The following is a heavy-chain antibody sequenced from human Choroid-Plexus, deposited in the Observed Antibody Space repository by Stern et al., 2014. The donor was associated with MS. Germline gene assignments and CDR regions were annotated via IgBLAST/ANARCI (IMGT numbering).Heavy chain of an antibody. CDR3: AKDRQYLTYFFDH. J-gene: IGHJ5*02. CDR2: VSYDGSNK. V-gene: IGHV3-30*18. D-gene: IGHD2/OR15-2a*01. CDR1: GFTLGSCA. Sequence: VQLVESGGGVVQPGRPLRLSCVASGFTLGSCAMHWIRQAPGKGLEWVAGVSYDGSNKYYADSVEGRFTTSRDNSQNTLYMQMSSLRPEDTAVYYCAKDRQYLTYFFDHWGQGSLVTVSS.